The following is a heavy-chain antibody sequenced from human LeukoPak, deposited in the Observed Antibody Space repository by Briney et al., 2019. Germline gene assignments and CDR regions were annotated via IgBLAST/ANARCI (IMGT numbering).Heavy chain of an antibody. Sequence: ASETLSLTCTVSGGSISSYYWSWIRQPPGKGLEWIGYIYYSGSTNYNPSLKSRVTISVDTSKNQFSLKLSSVTAADTAVYYCARYSDFWTGRRVAFDIWGQGTMVTVSS. CDR3: ARYSDFWTGRRVAFDI. J-gene: IGHJ3*02. CDR1: GGSISSYY. V-gene: IGHV4-59*12. CDR2: IYYSGST. D-gene: IGHD3-3*01.